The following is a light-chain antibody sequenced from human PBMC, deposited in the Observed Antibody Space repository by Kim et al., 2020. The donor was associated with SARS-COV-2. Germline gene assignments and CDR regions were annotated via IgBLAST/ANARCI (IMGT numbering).Light chain of an antibody. CDR1: SSNIGSNT. Sequence: QRVTISCSGSSSNIGSNTVNWYQQLPGTAPKLLIYSNNQRPSGVPDRFSGSKSGTSASLAISGLQSEDGADYYCAAWDDSLNGRGVFGGGTQLTVL. CDR3: AAWDDSLNGRGV. CDR2: SNN. J-gene: IGLJ2*01. V-gene: IGLV1-44*01.